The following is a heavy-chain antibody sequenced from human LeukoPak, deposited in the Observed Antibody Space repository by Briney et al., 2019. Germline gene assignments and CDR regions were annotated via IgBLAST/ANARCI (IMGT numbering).Heavy chain of an antibody. D-gene: IGHD3-9*01. CDR3: AAQRYTRPDAFDI. CDR1: GYTFTGYY. Sequence: ASVKVSCKASGYTFTGYYMHWVRQAPGQGLEWMGWINPNSGGTNYAQKFQGRVTMTRDTSISTAYMELSRLRSDDTAVYYCAAQRYTRPDAFDIWGQGTMVTVSS. V-gene: IGHV1-2*02. CDR2: INPNSGGT. J-gene: IGHJ3*02.